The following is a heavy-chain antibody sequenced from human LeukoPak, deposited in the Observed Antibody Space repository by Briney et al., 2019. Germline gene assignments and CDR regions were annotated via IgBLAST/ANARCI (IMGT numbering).Heavy chain of an antibody. CDR3: ARDRGGGDSFDY. V-gene: IGHV4-4*07. CDR1: GGSISSYY. CDR2: IYTSGST. J-gene: IGHJ4*02. Sequence: KASETPSLTCTVSGGSISSYYLNWIRQPAGKGLEWIGRIYTSGSTNDNPSLKSRVTMSVDKSKNQFSLKLNSVTAADTAVYYCARDRGGGDSFDYWGQGTLVTVSS. D-gene: IGHD2-21*02.